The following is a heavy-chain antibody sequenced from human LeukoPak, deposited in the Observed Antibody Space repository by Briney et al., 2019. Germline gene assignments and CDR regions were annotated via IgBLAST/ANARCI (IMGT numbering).Heavy chain of an antibody. J-gene: IGHJ4*02. CDR1: GDSISSYY. V-gene: IGHV4-59*01. CDR3: ARDVVGGGNFGY. D-gene: IGHD1-26*01. CDR2: SYYSGST. Sequence: KPSETLSLTCTVSGDSISSYYWSWIRQPPGKGLEWIGCSYYSGSTNYNPSLKSRVTISVDTSKNQLSLKLSSVTAADTAVYYCARDVVGGGNFGYWGQGTLVTVSS.